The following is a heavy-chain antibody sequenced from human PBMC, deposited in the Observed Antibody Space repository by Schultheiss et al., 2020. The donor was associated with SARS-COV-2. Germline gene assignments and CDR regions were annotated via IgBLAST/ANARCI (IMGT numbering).Heavy chain of an antibody. CDR2: IYYSGST. CDR3: ARGPMIVVVTANYWFDP. Sequence: SETLSLTCTVSGGSVSSGSYYWSWIRQHPGKGLEWIGYIYYSGSTYYNPSLKSRVTISVDTSKNQFSLKLSSVTAADTAVYYCARGPMIVVVTANYWFDPWGQGTLVTVSS. J-gene: IGHJ5*02. D-gene: IGHD3-22*01. CDR1: GGSVSSGSYY. V-gene: IGHV4-31*03.